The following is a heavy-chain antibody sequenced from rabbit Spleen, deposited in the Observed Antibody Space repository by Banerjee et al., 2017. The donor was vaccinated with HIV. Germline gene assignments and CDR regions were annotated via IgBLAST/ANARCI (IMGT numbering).Heavy chain of an antibody. V-gene: IGHV1S40*01. CDR3: ARGAATYAGAFNL. CDR2: INLAITSGG. Sequence: QSLEESGGDLVKPGASLTLTCTASGFSFSSSYAMCWVRQAPGKGLEWIACINLAITSGGAYATWAKGRFTISKTSSTTVTLQMTSLTAADTATYFCARGAATYAGAFNLWGPGTLVTVS. J-gene: IGHJ4*01. CDR1: GFSFSSSYA. D-gene: IGHD4-2*01.